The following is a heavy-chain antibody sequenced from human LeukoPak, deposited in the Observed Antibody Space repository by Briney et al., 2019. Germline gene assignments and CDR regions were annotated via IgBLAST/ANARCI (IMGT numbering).Heavy chain of an antibody. CDR2: IYSTGTT. Sequence: PSETLSLTCNVSGGSISSYFWSWIRQPAGKGLEWIGRIYSTGTTDYNPSLKSRVTMSVDTSKNQFSLKLSSVTAADTAVYYCVRHSSGSKFDYWGQGILVIVSS. CDR3: VRHSSGSKFDY. J-gene: IGHJ4*02. V-gene: IGHV4-4*07. CDR1: GGSISSYF. D-gene: IGHD3-10*01.